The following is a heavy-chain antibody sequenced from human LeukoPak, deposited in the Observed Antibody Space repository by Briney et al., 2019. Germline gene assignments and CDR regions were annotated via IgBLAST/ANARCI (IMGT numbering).Heavy chain of an antibody. Sequence: ASVKVSCKASGYTFTSYGISWVRQAPGQGLEWMGWISAYNGNTNYAQKLQGRVTMTTDTSTSTAYMELRSLRAEDTAVYYCAKRFGANPFDYWGQGTLVTVSS. CDR1: GYTFTSYG. CDR3: AKRFGANPFDY. D-gene: IGHD1-26*01. V-gene: IGHV1-18*01. CDR2: ISAYNGNT. J-gene: IGHJ4*02.